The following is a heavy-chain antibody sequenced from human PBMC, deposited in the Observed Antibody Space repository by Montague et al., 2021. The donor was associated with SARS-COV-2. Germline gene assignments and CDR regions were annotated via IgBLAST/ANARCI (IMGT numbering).Heavy chain of an antibody. V-gene: IGHV6-1*01. Sequence: CAISGDSVSGHGIASDWLRHSPSRRLEWLGRPFYRSEWNYHYADSVKSRITIDPDTSKNQVSLQLRSVTPEDTAVYFCARVRHLGRGMDVWGQGTTVTVSS. CDR2: PFYRSEWNY. D-gene: IGHD7-27*01. CDR1: GDSVSGHGIA. J-gene: IGHJ6*02. CDR3: ARVRHLGRGMDV.